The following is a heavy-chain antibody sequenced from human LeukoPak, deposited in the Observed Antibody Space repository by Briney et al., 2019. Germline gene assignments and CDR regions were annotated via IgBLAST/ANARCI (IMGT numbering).Heavy chain of an antibody. CDR1: GFTFKNYG. CDR3: ARDGLHTAHFDY. CDR2: VSDSSNK. J-gene: IGHJ4*02. Sequence: GGSLRLSCAASGFTFKNYGMSWVRQAPGKGLEWVSTVSDSSNKHYSDSVKGRFTISRDNAGNSLYLQMNSLRDEDTAVYYCARDGLHTAHFDYWGQGTLVTVSS. V-gene: IGHV3-69-1*01. D-gene: IGHD5-18*01.